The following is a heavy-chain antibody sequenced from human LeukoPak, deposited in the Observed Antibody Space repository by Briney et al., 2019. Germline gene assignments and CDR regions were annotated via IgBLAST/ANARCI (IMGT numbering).Heavy chain of an antibody. J-gene: IGHJ4*02. Sequence: GGSLRLSCSASGFTFSRSSMLWVRRAPGQGLVWVSRISSDGTSTNYADSVKGRFIISRDNAKHTLYLQMNSLRAEDTAVYFCARVRSSSWFDYWGQGTLVAVSS. CDR1: GFTFSRSS. V-gene: IGHV3-74*01. D-gene: IGHD6-13*01. CDR3: ARVRSSSWFDY. CDR2: ISSDGTST.